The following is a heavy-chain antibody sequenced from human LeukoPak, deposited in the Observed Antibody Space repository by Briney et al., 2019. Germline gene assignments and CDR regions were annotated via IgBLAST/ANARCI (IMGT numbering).Heavy chain of an antibody. CDR3: ARGVATIRTNRFDY. Sequence: SETLSLTCAVYGGSVSGYYWSWIRQPPGKGLGWIGEINHSGSTNYNPSLKSRVTISVGTSKKQFSLKLSSVTAADTAVYYCARGVATIRTNRFDYWGQGTLVTVSS. CDR1: GGSVSGYY. V-gene: IGHV4-34*01. D-gene: IGHD5-12*01. J-gene: IGHJ4*02. CDR2: INHSGST.